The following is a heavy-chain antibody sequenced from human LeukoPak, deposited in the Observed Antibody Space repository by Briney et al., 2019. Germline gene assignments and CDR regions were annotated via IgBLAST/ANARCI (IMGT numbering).Heavy chain of an antibody. CDR2: INHSGST. J-gene: IGHJ1*01. V-gene: IGHV4-34*01. CDR3: ARSSPYYYDSSGYYRRGVYFQH. D-gene: IGHD3-22*01. Sequence: SETLSLTCAVYGGSFSGYYWSWIRQPPGKGLEWIGEINHSGSTNYNPSLKSRVTISVDTSKNQFSLKLSSVTAADTAVYYCARSSPYYYDSSGYYRRGVYFQHRGQGTLVTVSS. CDR1: GGSFSGYY.